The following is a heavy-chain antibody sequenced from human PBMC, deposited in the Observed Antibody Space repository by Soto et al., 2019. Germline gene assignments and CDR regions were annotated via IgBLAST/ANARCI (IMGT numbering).Heavy chain of an antibody. D-gene: IGHD2-2*02. V-gene: IGHV1-18*04. Sequence: QVQLVQSGAEVKKPGASVKVSCKASGYTFTSYGISWVRQAPGQGLEWMGWISAYNGNTNYAQKLQGRVTMTTDTTTRIAYRELRSLRSDDTAVYYCASVYNTFIVVVPAAIPFAFYIWGQGTMVPVSS. CDR1: GYTFTSYG. CDR3: ASVYNTFIVVVPAAIPFAFYI. CDR2: ISAYNGNT. J-gene: IGHJ3*02.